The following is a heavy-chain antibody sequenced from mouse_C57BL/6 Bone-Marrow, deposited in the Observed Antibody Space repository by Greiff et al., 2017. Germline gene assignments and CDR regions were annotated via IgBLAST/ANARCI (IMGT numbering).Heavy chain of an antibody. V-gene: IGHV1-81*01. CDR1: GYTFTSSG. Sequence: QVQLQQSGAELARPGASVKLSCKASGYTFTSSGLSWVKQRTGRGLGWIGEIYPRSGNTYYNEKFKGRAILTADKSSSTSYMELRSVTSDDCAGYFCARPWVWAFWGQGIPVTVAA. CDR2: IYPRSGNT. J-gene: IGHJ3*01. CDR3: ARPWVWAF.